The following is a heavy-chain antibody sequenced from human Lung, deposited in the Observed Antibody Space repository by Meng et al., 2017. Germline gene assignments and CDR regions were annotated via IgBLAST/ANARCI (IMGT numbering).Heavy chain of an antibody. D-gene: IGHD2-15*01. CDR3: ARDQGGAGGY. V-gene: IGHV4-34*01. CDR1: VGYSSGYQ. CDR2: INHRGRT. J-gene: IGHJ4*02. Sequence: QVQLQQWGAGELKPSETLSLTCAVYVGYSSGYQWNWIRQSPGKGLEWIGDINHRGRTNYNPSLKSRVTISVDTSKNQFSLKLSSVTAADTAVYYCARDQGGAGGYWGQGTLVTVSS.